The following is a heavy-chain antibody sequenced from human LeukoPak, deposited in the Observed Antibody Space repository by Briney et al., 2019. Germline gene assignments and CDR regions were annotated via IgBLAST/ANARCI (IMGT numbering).Heavy chain of an antibody. D-gene: IGHD2-2*01. CDR1: GGSISSSSYY. CDR2: IYYSGST. J-gene: IGHJ3*02. Sequence: SETLSLTCTVSGGSISSSSYYWGWIRQPPGKGLEWIGSIYYSGSTYYNPSLKSRVTISVDTSKNQFSLKLSSVTAADTAVYYCARRSSTVVPAARVGGSSAFDIWGQGTMVTVSS. CDR3: ARRSSTVVPAARVGGSSAFDI. V-gene: IGHV4-39*01.